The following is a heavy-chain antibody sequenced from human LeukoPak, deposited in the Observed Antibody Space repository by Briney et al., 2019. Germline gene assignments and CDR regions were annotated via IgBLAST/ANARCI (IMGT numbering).Heavy chain of an antibody. D-gene: IGHD6-19*01. V-gene: IGHV3-20*04. CDR1: GFTFDDYG. J-gene: IGHJ4*02. CDR2: INWNGGST. Sequence: GGSLRLSCAASGFTFDDYGMSWVRQAPGKGLEWVSGINWNGGSTGYADSVKGRFTISRDNAKNSLYLQMNSLRAEDTALYYCAKDTKYGSGWYWDYWGQGTLVTVSS. CDR3: AKDTKYGSGWYWDY.